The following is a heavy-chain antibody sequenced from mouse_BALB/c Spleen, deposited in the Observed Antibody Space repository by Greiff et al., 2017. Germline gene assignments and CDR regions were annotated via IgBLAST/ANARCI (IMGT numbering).Heavy chain of an antibody. CDR2: INSDGGST. D-gene: IGHD1-1*01. CDR1: EYEFPSHD. CDR3: ARHTFYYGSSFDY. J-gene: IGHJ2*01. Sequence: EVKVVESGGGLVQPGESLKLSCESNEYEFPSHDMSWVRKTPEKRLELVAAINSDGGSTYYPDTVKGRFTISRDNAKNTLYLQMSSLKSEDTAMYYCARHTFYYGSSFDYWGQGTTLTVSS. V-gene: IGHV5-2*03.